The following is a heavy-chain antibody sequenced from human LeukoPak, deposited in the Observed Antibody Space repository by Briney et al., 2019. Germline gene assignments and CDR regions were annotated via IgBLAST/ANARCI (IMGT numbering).Heavy chain of an antibody. J-gene: IGHJ4*02. V-gene: IGHV3-21*01. D-gene: IGHD4-23*01. CDR3: ARDDRGGNPGY. Sequence: GGSLRLSCAASGFAFSSYSMNWVRQAPGKGPEWVSSISSSSSYIYYADSVKGRFTISRDNAKNSLYLQMNSLRAEDTAVYYCARDDRGGNPGYWGQGTLVTVSS. CDR1: GFAFSSYS. CDR2: ISSSSSYI.